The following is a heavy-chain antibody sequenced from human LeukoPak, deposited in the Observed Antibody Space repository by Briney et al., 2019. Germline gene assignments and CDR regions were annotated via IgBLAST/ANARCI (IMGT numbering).Heavy chain of an antibody. CDR3: ARRPGHYYYYYMDV. J-gene: IGHJ6*03. Sequence: ASVKVSCKASGYTFTSYAMNWVRQAPGQGLEWMGWINTNTGNPTYSQGFTGRFVFSLDTSVSTAYLQISSLKAEDTAVYYCARRPGHYYYYYMDVWGKGTTVTVSS. CDR1: GYTFTSYA. D-gene: IGHD1-1*01. CDR2: INTNTGNP. V-gene: IGHV7-4-1*02.